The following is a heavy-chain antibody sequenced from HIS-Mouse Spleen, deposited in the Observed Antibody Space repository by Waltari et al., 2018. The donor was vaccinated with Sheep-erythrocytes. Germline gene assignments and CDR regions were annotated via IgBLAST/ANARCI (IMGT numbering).Heavy chain of an antibody. Sequence: QVQLVESGGGVVQPGRSLRLSCAASGFTFSSYAMHWVRQAPGKGLEEVAVISYDGINKYYADSVKGRFTISRDNSKNTLYLQMNSLRAEDTAVYYCARGAFDIWGQGTMVTVSS. J-gene: IGHJ3*02. CDR3: ARGAFDI. CDR2: ISYDGINK. CDR1: GFTFSSYA. V-gene: IGHV3-30-3*01.